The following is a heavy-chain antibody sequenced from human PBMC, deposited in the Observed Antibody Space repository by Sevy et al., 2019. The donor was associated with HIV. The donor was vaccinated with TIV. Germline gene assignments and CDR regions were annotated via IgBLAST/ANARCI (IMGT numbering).Heavy chain of an antibody. D-gene: IGHD3-10*01. V-gene: IGHV1-18*01. J-gene: IGHJ4*02. CDR2: ISAFNGNK. Sequence: GESLKISCKASGYTFNSHGISWVRQAPGQGLEWMGWISAFNGNKNSAQKFQGRVAMTTDTSTSTAYMELRGLKPDDTAVYYCARDRMLYGSWSDHPLAYWGQGTLVTVSS. CDR3: ARDRMLYGSWSDHPLAY. CDR1: GYTFNSHG.